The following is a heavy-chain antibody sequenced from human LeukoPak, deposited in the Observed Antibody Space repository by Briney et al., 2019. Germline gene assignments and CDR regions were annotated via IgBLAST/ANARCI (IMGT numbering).Heavy chain of an antibody. J-gene: IGHJ4*02. CDR2: IYPGDPDT. V-gene: IGHV5-51*01. Sequence: GESLKISCKGSGYSFTSYWIGWVRQMPGKGLEWMGIIYPGDPDTRYSPSFQGQVTISADKSISTAYLQWSSLKASDTAMYYCARRYSSSDEGFDHWGQGTLVTVSS. D-gene: IGHD6-6*01. CDR1: GYSFTSYW. CDR3: ARRYSSSDEGFDH.